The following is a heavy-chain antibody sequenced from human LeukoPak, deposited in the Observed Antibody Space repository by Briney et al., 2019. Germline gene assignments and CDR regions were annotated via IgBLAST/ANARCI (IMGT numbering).Heavy chain of an antibody. CDR1: GYTFTNYG. V-gene: IGHV1-2*02. D-gene: IGHD2-2*01. Sequence: ASVKVSCKASGYTFTNYGISWVRQAPGQGLEWMGWINPNSGGTNYAQKFQGRVTMTRDTSISTAYMELSRLRSDDTAVYYCARERYCSSTSCVDYWGQGTLVTVSS. CDR2: INPNSGGT. J-gene: IGHJ4*02. CDR3: ARERYCSSTSCVDY.